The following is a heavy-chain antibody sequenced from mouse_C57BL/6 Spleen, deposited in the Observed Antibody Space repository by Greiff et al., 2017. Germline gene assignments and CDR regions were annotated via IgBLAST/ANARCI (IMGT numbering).Heavy chain of an antibody. CDR3: ARRQYDYYAMDY. V-gene: IGHV1-42*01. J-gene: IGHJ4*01. Sequence: VHVKQSGPELVKPGASVKISCKASGYSFTGYYMNWVKQSPEKSLEWIGEINPSTGGTTYNQKFKAKATLTVDKSSSTAYMQLKSLTSEDSAVYYCARRQYDYYAMDYWGQGTSVTVSS. CDR2: INPSTGGT. CDR1: GYSFTGYY.